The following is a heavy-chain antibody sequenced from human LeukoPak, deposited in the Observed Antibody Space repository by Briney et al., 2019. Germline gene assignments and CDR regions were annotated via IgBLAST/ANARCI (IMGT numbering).Heavy chain of an antibody. CDR1: GYSLSSGYY. J-gene: IGHJ5*02. CDR2: IYHSGST. D-gene: IGHD2-2*01. CDR3: ARHAIDIVVVPAASNWFDP. V-gene: IGHV4-38-2*01. Sequence: SETLSLTCAVSGYSLSSGYYWGWIRQPPGKGLEWIGSIYHSGSTYYNPSLKSRVTISVDTSKNQFSLKLSSVTAADTAVYYCARHAIDIVVVPAASNWFDPWGQGTLVTVSS.